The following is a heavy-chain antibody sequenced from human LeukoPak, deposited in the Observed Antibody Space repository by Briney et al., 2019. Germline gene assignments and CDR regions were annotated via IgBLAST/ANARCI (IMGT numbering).Heavy chain of an antibody. J-gene: IGHJ4*02. V-gene: IGHV3-23*01. Sequence: GGSLRLSCAASGFTFSSYAMSWVRQAPGKGLEWVSAISGSGGSTYYADSVKGRFTISRDNSKNTLYLQMNSLRAEDTAVYYCAKQKSGSYLVDYFDYWGQGTLVTVSS. CDR2: ISGSGGST. CDR3: AKQKSGSYLVDYFDY. CDR1: GFTFSSYA. D-gene: IGHD1-26*01.